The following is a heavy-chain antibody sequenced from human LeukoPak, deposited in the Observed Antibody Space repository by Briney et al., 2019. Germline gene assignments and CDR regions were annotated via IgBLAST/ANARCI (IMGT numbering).Heavy chain of an antibody. V-gene: IGHV5-51*01. D-gene: IGHD3-16*01. J-gene: IGHJ3*02. CDR1: GYIFTNYW. CDR3: ARPSGGTLDAFDI. Sequence: GESLKISCKGSGYIFTNYWIGWVRQMPGKGLEWVGIIYPGDSDTRDRPSFQGQVTISADKSISTAYLQWNSLKASDTAIYYCARPSGGTLDAFDIWGQGTMVTVSS. CDR2: IYPGDSDT.